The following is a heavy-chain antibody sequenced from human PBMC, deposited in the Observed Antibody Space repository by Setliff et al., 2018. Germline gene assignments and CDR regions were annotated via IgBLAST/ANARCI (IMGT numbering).Heavy chain of an antibody. CDR3: ARDLDYQYYYDTSGRDAFDI. J-gene: IGHJ3*02. CDR2: ISSYNGKT. Sequence: ASVKVSCKASGYIFTSYAISWVRQAPGQGLEWMGWISSYNGKTNYAQKLQGRVTMTTDTSTSTAYMELRSLRSDDTAVYYCARDLDYQYYYDTSGRDAFDIWVQGTMVTVSS. D-gene: IGHD3-22*01. CDR1: GYIFTSYA. V-gene: IGHV1-18*01.